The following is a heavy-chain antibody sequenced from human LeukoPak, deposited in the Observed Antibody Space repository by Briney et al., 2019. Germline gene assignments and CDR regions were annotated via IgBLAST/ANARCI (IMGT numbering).Heavy chain of an antibody. CDR3: ARDPHPSVGMDV. CDR1: GFTFSSYA. V-gene: IGHV3-30*04. Sequence: GGSLRLSCAASGFTFSSYAMHWVRQAPGKGLEWVAVISYDGSNKYYADSVKGRFSISRDNSKNTLYLQMNSLRAEDTAVYYCARDPHPSVGMDVWGQGTTVTVSS. CDR2: ISYDGSNK. J-gene: IGHJ6*02.